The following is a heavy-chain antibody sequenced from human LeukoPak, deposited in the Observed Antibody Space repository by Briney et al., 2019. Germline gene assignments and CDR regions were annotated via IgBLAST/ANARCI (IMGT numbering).Heavy chain of an antibody. V-gene: IGHV3-21*01. CDR3: ARDGGYCSGGSCYSPPWYFDL. CDR2: ISSSSSYI. J-gene: IGHJ2*01. D-gene: IGHD2-15*01. CDR1: GFNFRAYW. Sequence: GGSLRLSCTTSGFNFRAYWMNWVRQAPGKGLEWVSSISSSSSYIYYADSVKGRFTISRDNAKNSLYLQMNSLRAEDTAVYYCARDGGYCSGGSCYSPPWYFDLWGRGTLVTVSS.